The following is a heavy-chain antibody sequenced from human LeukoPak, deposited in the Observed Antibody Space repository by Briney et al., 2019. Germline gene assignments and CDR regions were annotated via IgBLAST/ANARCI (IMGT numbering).Heavy chain of an antibody. D-gene: IGHD6-13*01. CDR3: ARGSGRAAAGTGDY. CDR2: ISSSSSYI. J-gene: IGHJ4*02. CDR1: GFTFSSYS. Sequence: GGSLRLSCAASGFTFSSYSMNWVRQAPGKGLEWVSSISSSSSYIYYADSVKGRFTISRDNAKKSLYLQMNSLRAEDTAVYYCARGSGRAAAGTGDYWGQGTLVTVSS. V-gene: IGHV3-21*01.